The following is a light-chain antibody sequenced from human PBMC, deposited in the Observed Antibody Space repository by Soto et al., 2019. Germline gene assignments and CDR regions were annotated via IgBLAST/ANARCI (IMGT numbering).Light chain of an antibody. CDR2: NNN. V-gene: IGLV1-44*01. CDR1: SSNIGSSS. J-gene: IGLJ1*01. Sequence: QSVLTQPPSASGTPGQRVTISCSGSSSNIGSSSVNWYQQLPGTAPKLLIYNNNQWPSGVTDRFSGSKSGTSASLAISGLQSEDEADYYCAAWDVSLNGLYVFGTGTKLTVL. CDR3: AAWDVSLNGLYV.